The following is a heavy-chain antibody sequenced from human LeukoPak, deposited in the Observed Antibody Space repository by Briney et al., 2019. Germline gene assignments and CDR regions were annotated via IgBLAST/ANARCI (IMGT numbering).Heavy chain of an antibody. CDR3: AGHLYSATYYY. D-gene: IGHD1-26*01. V-gene: IGHV4-59*08. Sequence: SETLSLTCTVSGGSISPYYWSWLRQPPGKGLEWIGYIHSSGNTNYNPALKSRVTISVDTSKNQFSLKVTSVTAADTAVYYCAGHLYSATYYYWGQGTLVTISS. CDR1: GGSISPYY. CDR2: IHSSGNT. J-gene: IGHJ4*02.